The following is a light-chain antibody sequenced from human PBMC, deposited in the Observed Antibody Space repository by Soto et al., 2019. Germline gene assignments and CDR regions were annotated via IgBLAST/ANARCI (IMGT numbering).Light chain of an antibody. CDR1: SSDVGGYNY. CDR2: EVS. Sequence: QSALTQPASVSGSPRQSITISCTGTSSDVGGYNYVSWYRQLPGKAPKLMIYEVSNRPSGVSIRFSGSKSGNTASLTISGLQSEDEADYYCSSYTSRGIPWVFGGGTKLTVL. V-gene: IGLV2-14*01. CDR3: SSYTSRGIPWV. J-gene: IGLJ3*02.